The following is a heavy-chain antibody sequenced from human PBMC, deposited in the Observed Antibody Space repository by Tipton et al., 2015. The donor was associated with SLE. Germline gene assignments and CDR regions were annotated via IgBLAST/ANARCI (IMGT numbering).Heavy chain of an antibody. V-gene: IGHV3-30-3*01. J-gene: IGHJ4*02. Sequence: RSLRLSCAASGFTFSSYAMHWVRQAPGKGLEWVAVISYDGSNKYYADSVKGRFTISRDNSKNTLYLQMNSLRAEDTAVYYCARDRGVYSSSWPFDYWGQGTLVTVSS. D-gene: IGHD6-13*01. CDR3: ARDRGVYSSSWPFDY. CDR2: ISYDGSNK. CDR1: GFTFSSYA.